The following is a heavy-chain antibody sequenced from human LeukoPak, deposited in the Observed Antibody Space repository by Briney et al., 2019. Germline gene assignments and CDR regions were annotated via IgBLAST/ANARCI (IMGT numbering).Heavy chain of an antibody. CDR2: INHSGST. CDR1: GGSFSGYY. V-gene: IGHV4-34*01. Sequence: PSETLSLTCAVYGGSFSGYYWSWIRQPPGKGLEWIGEINHSGSTNYNPPLKSRVTISVDTSKNQFSLKLSSVTAADTAVYYCGIGLDYWGQGTLVTVSS. CDR3: GIGLDY. J-gene: IGHJ4*02.